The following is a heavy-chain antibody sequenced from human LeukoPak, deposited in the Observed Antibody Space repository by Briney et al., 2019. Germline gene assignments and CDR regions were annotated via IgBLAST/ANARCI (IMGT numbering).Heavy chain of an antibody. CDR1: GYSFTKYG. J-gene: IGHJ4*02. CDR3: AREGMVRGVFFDY. D-gene: IGHD3-10*01. Sequence: ASVKVSCKASGYSFTKYGISWVRQAPGQGLEWMGWISAYDGDTNLAQNLQGRATMTTDTSTSTAYMELRGLRSDDTAVYYCAREGMVRGVFFDYWGQGTLVTVSS. CDR2: ISAYDGDT. V-gene: IGHV1-18*04.